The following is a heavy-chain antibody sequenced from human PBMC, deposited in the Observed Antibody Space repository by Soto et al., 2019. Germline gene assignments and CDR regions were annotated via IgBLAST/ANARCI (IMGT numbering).Heavy chain of an antibody. D-gene: IGHD2-8*02. Sequence: SETLSLTCTVSDDSITSGAYYWGLIRQPPGKGLQWIGSIQYRGSTYSNPSLKSRVTMSLDTSKNQFSLRLTSVTAADTAVYYCARYFFDSTGYFDYWGQGTPVTVSS. CDR1: DDSITSGAYY. V-gene: IGHV4-39*01. CDR2: IQYRGST. CDR3: ARYFFDSTGYFDY. J-gene: IGHJ4*02.